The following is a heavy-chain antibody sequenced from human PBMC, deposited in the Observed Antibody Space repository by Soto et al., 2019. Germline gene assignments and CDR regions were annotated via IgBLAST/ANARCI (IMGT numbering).Heavy chain of an antibody. CDR3: ARDSYPYYESSGSSYWAWWYFDL. V-gene: IGHV1-69*13. D-gene: IGHD3-22*01. J-gene: IGHJ2*01. CDR2: IIPIYGTA. Sequence: SVKVSCKASGGTFSTCGISCVRQAPGQGLEWMGGIIPIYGTANYAQTFQGRVTFTADESTATAYMELRRLRSEDTAVYYCARDSYPYYESSGSSYWAWWYFDLWGRGTQVTVSS. CDR1: GGTFSTCG.